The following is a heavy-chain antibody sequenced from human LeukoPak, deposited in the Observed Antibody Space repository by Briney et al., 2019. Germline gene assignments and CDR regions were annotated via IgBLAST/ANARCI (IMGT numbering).Heavy chain of an antibody. J-gene: IGHJ4*02. CDR2: ISYDGSNK. CDR3: AKALRRVLWFGELLNFDY. D-gene: IGHD3-10*01. Sequence: PGRSLRLSCTASGFTFSSYGMHWVRQAPGKGLEWVAVISYDGSNKYYADSVKGRFTISRDNSKNTLYLQMNSLRAEDTAVYYCAKALRRVLWFGELLNFDYWGQGTLVTVSS. V-gene: IGHV3-30*18. CDR1: GFTFSSYG.